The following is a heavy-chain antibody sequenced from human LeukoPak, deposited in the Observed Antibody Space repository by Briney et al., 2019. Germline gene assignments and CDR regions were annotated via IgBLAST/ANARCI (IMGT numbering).Heavy chain of an antibody. CDR3: ARDVHGDYGSGWFDP. CDR2: IMPLFGTA. V-gene: IGHV1-69*05. Sequence: SVKVSCKTSGGTFNNSAISWVRQAPGQGLEWLGGIMPLFGTAGYAQKFQGRVTITKDESTRTVYLELTSLTSDDTAMYYCARDVHGDYGSGWFDPWGQGTLVSVSS. D-gene: IGHD4-17*01. J-gene: IGHJ5*02. CDR1: GGTFNNSA.